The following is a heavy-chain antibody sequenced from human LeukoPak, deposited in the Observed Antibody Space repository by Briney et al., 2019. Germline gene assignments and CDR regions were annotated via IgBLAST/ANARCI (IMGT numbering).Heavy chain of an antibody. CDR1: GFTFSNSW. CDR2: IKQDGSTR. V-gene: IGHV3-7*01. CDR3: ARDTVGSLDY. J-gene: IGHJ4*02. D-gene: IGHD1-26*01. Sequence: PGGSLRLSRAASGFTFSNSWMAWVRQAPGKGLEWVANIKQDGSTRHYADSLKGRFTISRDNPENSLYLQMNSLRADDTAAYYCARDTVGSLDYWGQGILVTVAS.